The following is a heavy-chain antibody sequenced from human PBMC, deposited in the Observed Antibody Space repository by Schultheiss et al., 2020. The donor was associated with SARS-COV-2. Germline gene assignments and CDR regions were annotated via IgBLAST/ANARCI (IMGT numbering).Heavy chain of an antibody. V-gene: IGHV3-23*01. CDR3: ARDLYYYDSSGYRGAFDI. CDR2: ISGSGGST. D-gene: IGHD3-22*01. Sequence: GGSLRLSCAASGFTFSSYAMSWVRQAPGKGLEWVSAISGSGGSTYYADSVKGRFTISRDNSKNTLYLQMNSLRAEDTAVYYCARDLYYYDSSGYRGAFDIWGQGTMVTVSS. J-gene: IGHJ3*02. CDR1: GFTFSSYA.